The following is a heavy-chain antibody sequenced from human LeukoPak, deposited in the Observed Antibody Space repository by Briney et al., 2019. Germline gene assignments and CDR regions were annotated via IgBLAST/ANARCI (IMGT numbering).Heavy chain of an antibody. CDR2: ISSDGSAK. J-gene: IGHJ4*02. V-gene: IGHV3-30*18. CDR3: AKGVRGVIAYYFDY. Sequence: GGSLRLSCAASGFTFSSYVMHWVRQAPGKGLEWVAVISSDGSAKYYADSGKGRFTISRDNSKHQLYLQMNSLRAEDTAVYCCAKGVRGVIAYYFDYWGQGTLVTVSS. CDR1: GFTFSSYV. D-gene: IGHD3-10*01.